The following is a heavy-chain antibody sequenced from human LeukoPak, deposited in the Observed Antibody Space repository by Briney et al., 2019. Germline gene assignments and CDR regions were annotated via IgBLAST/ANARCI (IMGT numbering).Heavy chain of an antibody. CDR3: ASTGSRYCQDY. CDR2: IYPSDSDT. J-gene: IGHJ4*02. Sequence: GESLKISCKASGYNFATYWIGWVRQMPGKGLEWMGIIYPSDSDTRYSPSFQGQVTISADKSISTAHLQWGSLRASDTAIYYCASTGSRYCQDYWGQGTLVTVSS. CDR1: GYNFATYW. V-gene: IGHV5-51*01. D-gene: IGHD2-15*01.